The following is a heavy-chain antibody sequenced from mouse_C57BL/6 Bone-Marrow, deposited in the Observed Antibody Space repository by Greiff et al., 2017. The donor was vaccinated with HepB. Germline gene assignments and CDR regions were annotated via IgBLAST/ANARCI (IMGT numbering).Heavy chain of an antibody. V-gene: IGHV2-4*01. CDR1: GFSLTSYG. CDR3: AKSFYYYGSSPLDY. D-gene: IGHD1-1*01. J-gene: IGHJ2*01. CDR2: IWSGGST. Sequence: VHVKQSGPGLVQPSQSLSITCTVSGFSLTSYGVHWVRQPPGKGLEWLGVIWSGGSTDYNAAFISRLSISKDNSKSQVFFKMNSLQADDTAIYYCAKSFYYYGSSPLDYWGQGTTLTVSS.